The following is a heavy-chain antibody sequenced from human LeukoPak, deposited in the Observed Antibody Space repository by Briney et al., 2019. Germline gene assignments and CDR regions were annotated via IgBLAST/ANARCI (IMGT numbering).Heavy chain of an antibody. CDR3: ARDEEYCSGGSCGY. V-gene: IGHV3-48*02. J-gene: IGHJ4*02. CDR2: ISSSSSTI. CDR1: GFTFSSYS. Sequence: PGGSLRLSCGASGFTFSSYSMNWVRQAPGKGLEWGSYISSSSSTIYYADSVKGRFTISRDNAKNSLYLQMNSLRDEDTAVYYCARDEEYCSGGSCGYWGQGTLVTVSS. D-gene: IGHD2-15*01.